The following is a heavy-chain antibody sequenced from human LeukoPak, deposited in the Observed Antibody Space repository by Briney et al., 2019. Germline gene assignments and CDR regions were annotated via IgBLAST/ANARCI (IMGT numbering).Heavy chain of an antibody. CDR2: IYYSGST. CDR3: ARERVRDAFDI. Sequence: PSETLSLTCTVSGGSISSYYWSWIRQPPGKGLEWIGYIYYSGSTNYNPSLKSRVTISVDTSKNQFSLKLSSVTAADTAVYYCARERVRDAFDIWGQGTMVTVSS. CDR1: GGSISSYY. J-gene: IGHJ3*02. V-gene: IGHV4-59*01.